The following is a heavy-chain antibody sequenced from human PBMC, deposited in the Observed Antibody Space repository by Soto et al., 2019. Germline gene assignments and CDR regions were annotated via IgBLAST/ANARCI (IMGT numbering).Heavy chain of an antibody. CDR3: ATESQLGSGWA. CDR2: LNPTTGNT. D-gene: IGHD6-19*01. CDR1: GYLFTSSD. V-gene: IGHV1-8*01. J-gene: IGHJ5*02. Sequence: ASVKVSCKASGYLFTSSDINWVRQATGQGLEWMGWLNPTTGNTGYAQNFQGRVTMTEDTSTDTAYMELSSLRSEDTAVYYCATESQLGSGWAWGQGTLVTVSS.